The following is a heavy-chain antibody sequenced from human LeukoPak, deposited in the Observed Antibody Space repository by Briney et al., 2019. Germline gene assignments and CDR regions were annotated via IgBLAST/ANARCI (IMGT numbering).Heavy chain of an antibody. J-gene: IGHJ6*02. CDR2: VWSDGSTK. V-gene: IGHV3-33*06. Sequence: PGGSLRLSCAASGFTFSNYGMHWVRQAPGKGLEWVGAVWSDGSTKYYGESVKGRFTIFRDNSKNTLYLEVNSLRAEDTAVYYCAKDLGGGDCYPYYYAMDVWGQGTTVTVSS. CDR1: GFTFSNYG. D-gene: IGHD2-21*02. CDR3: AKDLGGGDCYPYYYAMDV.